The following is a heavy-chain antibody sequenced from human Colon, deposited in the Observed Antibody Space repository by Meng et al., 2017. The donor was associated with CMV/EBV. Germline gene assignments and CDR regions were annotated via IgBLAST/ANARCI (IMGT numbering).Heavy chain of an antibody. Sequence: GESLKISCEASGFTFDDYTMHWVRLVPGRGPQWVASISKTSSFINYADSVKGRFIISRENAMNTLHLQMNSLRVEDTAVYYCTRAILGPIIGEFEYWGQGTLVTVSS. V-gene: IGHV3-21*06. CDR1: GFTFDDYT. CDR2: ISKTSSFI. J-gene: IGHJ4*02. D-gene: IGHD3-10*01. CDR3: TRAILGPIIGEFEY.